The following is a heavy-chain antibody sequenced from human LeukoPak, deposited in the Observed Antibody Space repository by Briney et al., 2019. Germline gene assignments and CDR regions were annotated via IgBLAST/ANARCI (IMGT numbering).Heavy chain of an antibody. D-gene: IGHD3-10*01. J-gene: IGHJ4*02. CDR1: GDSVSSSSAA. V-gene: IGHV6-1*01. Sequence: SQTLSLTCGISGDSVSSSSAAWSWIRQSSSRGLEWLGRTYYRSKWYNDYAVSVKSRITINPDTSKNQFSLKLNSVTPADTALYYCAVMVRGVFDYWGQGTLVTVSS. CDR2: TYYRSKWYN. CDR3: AVMVRGVFDY.